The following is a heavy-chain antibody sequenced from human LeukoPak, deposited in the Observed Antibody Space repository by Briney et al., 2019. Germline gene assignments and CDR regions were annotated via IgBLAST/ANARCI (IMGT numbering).Heavy chain of an antibody. V-gene: IGHV5-51*01. CDR2: IYPGGSDT. D-gene: IGHD6-6*01. Sequence: GESLKISCKGSGYSFTDYWIGWVRQMPGKGLEWMGIIYPGGSDTRYSPSFPDQVTISADKSISTAYLQWSSLKASDTAMYYCARGEQLVASFDYWGQGTLVTVSS. CDR1: GYSFTDYW. J-gene: IGHJ4*02. CDR3: ARGEQLVASFDY.